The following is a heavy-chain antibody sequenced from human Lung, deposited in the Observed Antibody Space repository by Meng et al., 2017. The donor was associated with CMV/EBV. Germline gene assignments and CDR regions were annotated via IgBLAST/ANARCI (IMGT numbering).Heavy chain of an antibody. CDR1: GFTFSSYA. V-gene: IGHV3-30*04. J-gene: IGHJ4*02. CDR3: ARERRMGGSYFGLDY. Sequence: LXCAASGFTFSSYAMHWVRQAPGKGLEWVAVISYDGSNKYYADSVKGRFTISRDNSKNTLYLQMNSLRAEDTAVYYCARERRMGGSYFGLDYWGQGTXVTVSS. CDR2: ISYDGSNK. D-gene: IGHD1-26*01.